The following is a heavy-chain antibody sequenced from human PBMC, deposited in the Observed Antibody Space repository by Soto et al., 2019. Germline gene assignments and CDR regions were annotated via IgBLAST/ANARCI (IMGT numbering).Heavy chain of an antibody. CDR1: GITLSHFW. J-gene: IGHJ4*02. CDR2: IGGSGSST. Sequence: GGSLRLSCPASGITLSHFWMHWVRQASGKGLEWVSRIGGSGSSTNYADFVKGRFTISRDNSKNTLYLQMNSLRAEDTAVYYCAKETRLGYFDYWGQGTLVTVSS. CDR3: AKETRLGYFDY. V-gene: IGHV3-23*01. D-gene: IGHD5-12*01.